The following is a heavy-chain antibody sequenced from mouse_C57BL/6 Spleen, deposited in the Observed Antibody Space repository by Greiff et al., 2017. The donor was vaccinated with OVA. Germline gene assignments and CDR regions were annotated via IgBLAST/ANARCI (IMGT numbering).Heavy chain of an antibody. Sequence: QVQLKESGPELVKPGASVKISCKASGYAFSSSWMNWVKQRPGKGLEWIGRIYPGDGDTNYNGKFKGKATLTADKSSSTAYMQLSSLTSEDSAVYFCASTAQATGYFDYWGQGTTLTVSS. V-gene: IGHV1-82*01. J-gene: IGHJ2*01. CDR3: ASTAQATGYFDY. D-gene: IGHD3-2*02. CDR1: GYAFSSSW. CDR2: IYPGDGDT.